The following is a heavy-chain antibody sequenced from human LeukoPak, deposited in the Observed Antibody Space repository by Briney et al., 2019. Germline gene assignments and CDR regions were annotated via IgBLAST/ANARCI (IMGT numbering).Heavy chain of an antibody. J-gene: IGHJ4*02. CDR3: ARDFLLFGVVVPNDF. V-gene: IGHV3-7*01. D-gene: IGHD3-3*01. CDR2: INQEGSEQ. Sequence: PGGSLRLSCAASGFTFNTFWMSWVSQAPGKGLEWVANINQEGSEQYYVDSVKGRFTISRDNAKNTLSLQMHSLRVEDTAIYYCARDFLLFGVVVPNDFWGKGTMVAVSS. CDR1: GFTFNTFW.